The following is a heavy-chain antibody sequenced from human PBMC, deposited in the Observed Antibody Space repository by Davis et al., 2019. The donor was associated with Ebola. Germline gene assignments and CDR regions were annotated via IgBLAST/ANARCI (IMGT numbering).Heavy chain of an antibody. Sequence: SETLSLTCTVSGGSVSSSNYYWGWIRQPPGKGLEWIGSVYYSGSTNYSPSLKSRVTISVDTSKNQFSLKLRSVTAADTAVYYCASQRGYTSGFFDYWGQGTRVTVSS. V-gene: IGHV4-39*01. D-gene: IGHD5-18*01. J-gene: IGHJ4*02. CDR2: VYYSGST. CDR3: ASQRGYTSGFFDY. CDR1: GGSVSSSNYY.